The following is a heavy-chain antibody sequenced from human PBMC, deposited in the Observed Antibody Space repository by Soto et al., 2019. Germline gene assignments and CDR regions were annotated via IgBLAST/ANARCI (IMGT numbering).Heavy chain of an antibody. CDR3: ARLRYDFWSGYPYGMDV. CDR1: GYSFTSYW. Sequence: GESLKISFKGSGYSFTSYWIGWVRQMPGKGLEWMGIIYPGDSDTRYSPSFHGQVTISADKSISTAYLQWSSLKASETAMYYFARLRYDFWSGYPYGMDVWGQGTTVTVSS. D-gene: IGHD3-3*01. CDR2: IYPGDSDT. V-gene: IGHV5-51*01. J-gene: IGHJ6*02.